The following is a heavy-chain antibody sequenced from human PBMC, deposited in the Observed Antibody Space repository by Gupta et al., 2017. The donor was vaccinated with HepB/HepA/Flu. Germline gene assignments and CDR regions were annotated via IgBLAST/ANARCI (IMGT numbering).Heavy chain of an antibody. CDR2: ISASGGTT. CDR3: AKVRGRTVTTSGWFDT. Sequence: EVQLLESGGGLVQPGGSLRLSCAASGFTFSTYGMNWVRQAPGKGLEWVSSISASGGTTYYADSVKGRFTISRDNSKNTLYLQMNTLRAEDTAVYHCAKVRGRTVTTSGWFDTWGQGTLVTVSS. V-gene: IGHV3-23*01. D-gene: IGHD4-11*01. CDR1: GFTFSTYG. J-gene: IGHJ5*02.